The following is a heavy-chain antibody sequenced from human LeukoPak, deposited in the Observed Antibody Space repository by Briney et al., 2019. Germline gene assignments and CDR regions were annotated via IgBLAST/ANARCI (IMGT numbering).Heavy chain of an antibody. CDR2: IVSDGYKA. CDR3: AKEIVFLFGDP. CDR1: GFTFSSYA. D-gene: IGHD2/OR15-2a*01. V-gene: IGHV3-23*01. Sequence: KSGGSLRLSCAASGFTFSSYAMSWVRQAPGKGLEWVATIVSDGYKAYYADSVKGRFAISRDNSRNTVHLQMNSLRAEDTATYYCAKEIVFLFGDPWGQGALVTVSS. J-gene: IGHJ5*02.